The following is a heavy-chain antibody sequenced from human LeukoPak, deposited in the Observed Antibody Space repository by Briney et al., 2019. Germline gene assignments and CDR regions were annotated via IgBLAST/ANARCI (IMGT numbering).Heavy chain of an antibody. CDR3: AGGYSYVY. CDR2: IYYSEST. CDR1: GGSISSYY. J-gene: IGHJ4*02. Sequence: PSETLSLTCTVSGGSISSYYWSWIRQPPGKGLEWIGYIYYSESTNYNPSLKSRVTVSVDTSKNQFSLKLSSVTAADTAVYYCAGGYSYVYWGQGTLVTVSS. V-gene: IGHV4-59*01. D-gene: IGHD5-18*01.